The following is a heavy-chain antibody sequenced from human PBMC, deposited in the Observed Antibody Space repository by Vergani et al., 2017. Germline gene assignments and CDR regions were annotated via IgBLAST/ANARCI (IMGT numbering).Heavy chain of an antibody. V-gene: IGHV4-31*03. J-gene: IGHJ5*02. CDR2: IYYSGST. CDR1: GGSISSGGYY. CDR3: ARDGTVTTGPHNWFDP. Sequence: QVQLQESGPGLMKPSQTLSLTCTVSGGSISSGGYYWSWIRQHPGKGLEWIGYIYYSGSTYYNPSLKSRVTISVDTSKNQFSLKLSSVTAADTAVYYCARDGTVTTGPHNWFDPWGQGTLVTVSS. D-gene: IGHD4-17*01.